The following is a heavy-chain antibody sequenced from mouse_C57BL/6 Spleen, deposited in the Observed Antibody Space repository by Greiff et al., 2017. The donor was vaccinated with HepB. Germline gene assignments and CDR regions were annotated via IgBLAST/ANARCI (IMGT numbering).Heavy chain of an antibody. D-gene: IGHD3-2*02. Sequence: QVQLKQSGPELVKPGASVKISCKASGYAFSSSWMNWVKQRPGKGLEWIGRIYPGDGDTNYNGKFKGKATLTADKSSSTAYMQLSSLTSEDSAVYFCARSADSSGWDYWGQGTTLTVSS. J-gene: IGHJ2*01. CDR1: GYAFSSSW. CDR2: IYPGDGDT. V-gene: IGHV1-82*01. CDR3: ARSADSSGWDY.